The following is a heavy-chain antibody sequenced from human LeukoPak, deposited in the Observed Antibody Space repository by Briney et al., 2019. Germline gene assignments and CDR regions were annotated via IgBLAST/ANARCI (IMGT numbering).Heavy chain of an antibody. CDR2: VWYDGSDK. J-gene: IGHJ4*02. D-gene: IGHD3-10*01. CDR1: GFTFSSYG. CDR3: ARAGYYGSGSQDTFDY. Sequence: GGSLRLSCAASGFTFSSYGMHWVRQAPGKGLEWVAVVWYDGSDKYYADSVKGRFTISRDNSKNTLYLQMNSLRTEDTAVYYCARAGYYGSGSQDTFDYWGQGTLVTVSS. V-gene: IGHV3-33*01.